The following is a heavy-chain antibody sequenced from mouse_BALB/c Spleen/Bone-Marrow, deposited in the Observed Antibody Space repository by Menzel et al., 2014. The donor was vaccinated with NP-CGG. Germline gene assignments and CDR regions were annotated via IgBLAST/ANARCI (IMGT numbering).Heavy chain of an antibody. V-gene: IGHV14-3*02. D-gene: IGHD2-10*02. Sequence: VRLQQSGAELVKPGASVKLSCTASGFNIKDTYMHWVKQRPEQGLEWIGRIDPANGNTKYDPKFQGKATITADTSSNTAYLQLSSLTSEDTAVYYCARGIFLYGNFLLDYWGQGTSVTVSS. J-gene: IGHJ4*01. CDR1: GFNIKDTY. CDR2: IDPANGNT. CDR3: ARGIFLYGNFLLDY.